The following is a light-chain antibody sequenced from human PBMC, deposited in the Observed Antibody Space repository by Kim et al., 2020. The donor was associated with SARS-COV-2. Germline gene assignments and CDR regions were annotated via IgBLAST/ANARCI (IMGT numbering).Light chain of an antibody. CDR3: SSYADSDTWV. V-gene: IGLV2-14*03. CDR1: SSDIGGYNY. J-gene: IGLJ3*02. CDR2: DFN. Sequence: ALTQPASVSGSPGQSITISCTGTSSDIGGYNYVSWFQQYPGKAPKLLIYDFNLRPSGVSARFSGSKSGNTASLTISGLQADDEAVYHCSSYADSDTWVFGGGTKVTVL.